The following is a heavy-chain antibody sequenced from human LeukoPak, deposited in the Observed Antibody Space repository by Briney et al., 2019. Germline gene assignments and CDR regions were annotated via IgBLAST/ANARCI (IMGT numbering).Heavy chain of an antibody. D-gene: IGHD2-15*01. CDR1: GGSISSGGYY. Sequence: PSQTLSLTCTVSGGSISSGGYYWSWIRQHPGKGLEWIGYNYYSGSTYYNPSLKSRGPISVDTSKNKFSLKLRSVTAADTAVYYCARDQRRIHWFDPWGQGTLVTVSS. J-gene: IGHJ5*02. CDR3: ARDQRRIHWFDP. CDR2: NYYSGST. V-gene: IGHV4-31*03.